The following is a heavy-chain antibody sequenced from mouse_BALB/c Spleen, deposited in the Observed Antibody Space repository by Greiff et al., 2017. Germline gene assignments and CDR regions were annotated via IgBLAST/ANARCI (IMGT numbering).Heavy chain of an antibody. D-gene: IGHD2-10*01. CDR1: GFAFSSYD. V-gene: IGHV5-12-1*01. J-gene: IGHJ4*01. CDR2: ISSGGGST. CDR3: ARRSYYGNPYAMDY. Sequence: DVMLVESGGGLVKPGGSLKLSCAASGFAFSSYDMSWVRQTPEKRLEWVAYISSGGGSTYYPDTVKGRFTISRDNAKNTLYLQMSSLKSEDTAMYYCARRSYYGNPYAMDYWGQGTSVTVSS.